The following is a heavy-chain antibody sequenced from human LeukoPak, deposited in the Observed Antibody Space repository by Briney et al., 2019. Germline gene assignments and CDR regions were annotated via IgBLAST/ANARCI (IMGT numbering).Heavy chain of an antibody. Sequence: PSETLSLTCTVSGGSISSYYWSWIRQPPGKGLEWIGYIYYSGSTNYNPSLKSRVIISVDTSKNQFSLKLSSVTAADTAVYYCARFVVVPAAMGGWFDPWGQGTLVTVSS. J-gene: IGHJ5*02. D-gene: IGHD2-2*01. CDR3: ARFVVVPAAMGGWFDP. CDR1: GGSISSYY. CDR2: IYYSGST. V-gene: IGHV4-59*01.